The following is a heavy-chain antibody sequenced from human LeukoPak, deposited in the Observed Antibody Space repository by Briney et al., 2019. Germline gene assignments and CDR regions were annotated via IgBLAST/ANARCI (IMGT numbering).Heavy chain of an antibody. D-gene: IGHD6-19*01. V-gene: IGHV3-23*01. CDR3: ARGGRYSSGWDTY. Sequence: GGSLRLSCTVSGFTLSSYEMSWIRQAPGRGLEWVSSIDYSGGSSYYADSVKGRFTISRDNSKNTLYLQMNSLRAEDTAVYYCARGGRYSSGWDTYWGQGALVTVSS. CDR2: IDYSGGSS. J-gene: IGHJ4*02. CDR1: GFTLSSYE.